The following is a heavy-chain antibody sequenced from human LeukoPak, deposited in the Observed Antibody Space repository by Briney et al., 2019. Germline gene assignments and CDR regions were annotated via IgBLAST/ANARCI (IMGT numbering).Heavy chain of an antibody. CDR3: ARGGARYLDS. V-gene: IGHV3-7*01. D-gene: IGHD3-9*01. CDR2: MKEDGSDI. J-gene: IGHJ5*02. Sequence: PGGSLRLSCVASGFIFSSYTMSWVRQAPGKGLEWVAKMKEDGSDIYYVDSVKGRFTICRDNAKNSLCLQISNLRAEDTAVYYCARGGARYLDSWGQGTLVTVSS. CDR1: GFIFSSYT.